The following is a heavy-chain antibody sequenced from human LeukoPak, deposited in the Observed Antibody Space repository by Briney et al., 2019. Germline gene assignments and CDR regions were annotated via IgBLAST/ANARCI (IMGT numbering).Heavy chain of an antibody. J-gene: IGHJ5*02. CDR3: ATENGQAWFDP. D-gene: IGHD1-1*01. Sequence: SETLSLTCAVSGYSISSGYYWGWIRQPPGKGLEWIGSIYHSGSTYYNPSLKSRVTISVDTSKNQFSLKLSSVTAADTAVYYCATENGQAWFDPWGQGTLVTVSS. CDR2: IYHSGST. V-gene: IGHV4-38-2*01. CDR1: GYSISSGYY.